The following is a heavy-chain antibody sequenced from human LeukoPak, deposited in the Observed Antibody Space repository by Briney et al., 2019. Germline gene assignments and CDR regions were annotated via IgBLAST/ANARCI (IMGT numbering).Heavy chain of an antibody. CDR2: INPSSGGT. J-gene: IGHJ4*02. Sequence: ASVKVSCKASGYTFTGYYMHWVRQAPGQGLEWMGWINPSSGGTNYAQKFQGRVTMTRDTSISTAYMELSRLRSDDTAVYYCARSSIAAPRYDYWGQGTLVTVSS. CDR1: GYTFTGYY. D-gene: IGHD6-6*01. V-gene: IGHV1-2*02. CDR3: ARSSIAAPRYDY.